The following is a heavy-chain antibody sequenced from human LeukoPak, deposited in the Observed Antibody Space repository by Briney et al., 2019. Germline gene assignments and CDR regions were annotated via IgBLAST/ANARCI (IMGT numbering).Heavy chain of an antibody. CDR1: GFTFSNYG. Sequence: GGSLRLSCAASGFTFSNYGMHWVRQAPGKGLEWVAIIWSDGSEKYYTDSVKGRFTISRDNSKDTLYLQMDSLRAEDTAVYYCARNSYSTGIIVYWGQGTLVTVSS. J-gene: IGHJ4*02. D-gene: IGHD1-1*01. CDR2: IWSDGSEK. CDR3: ARNSYSTGIIVY. V-gene: IGHV3-33*01.